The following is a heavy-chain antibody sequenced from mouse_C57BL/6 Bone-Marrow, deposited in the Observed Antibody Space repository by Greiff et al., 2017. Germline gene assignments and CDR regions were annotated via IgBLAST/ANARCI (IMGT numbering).Heavy chain of an antibody. Sequence: EVKLVESGGGLVKPGGSLKLSCAASGFTFSSYAMSWVRQTPEKRLEWVATISDGGSYTYYPDNVKGRFTISRDNAKNNLYLQMSHLKSEDTAMYYCARDSNRDYWGQGTTLTVSS. V-gene: IGHV5-4*01. J-gene: IGHJ2*01. CDR1: GFTFSSYA. CDR2: ISDGGSYT. CDR3: ARDSNRDY. D-gene: IGHD2-5*01.